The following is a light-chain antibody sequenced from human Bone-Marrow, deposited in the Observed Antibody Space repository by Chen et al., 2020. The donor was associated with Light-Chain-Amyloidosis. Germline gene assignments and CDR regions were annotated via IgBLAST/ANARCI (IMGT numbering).Light chain of an antibody. CDR2: DDS. CDR3: QVCDRSSDRPV. CDR1: NIGSTI. J-gene: IGLJ3*02. Sequence: SYVLTQPPSVSVPPGQTATTARGGNNIGSTIVHWYQQTPGQAPLLVVYDDSDRPSGIPERLSGSNSGNTATLTISRVEAGDEADYYCQVCDRSSDRPVFGGGTKLTVL. V-gene: IGLV3-21*02.